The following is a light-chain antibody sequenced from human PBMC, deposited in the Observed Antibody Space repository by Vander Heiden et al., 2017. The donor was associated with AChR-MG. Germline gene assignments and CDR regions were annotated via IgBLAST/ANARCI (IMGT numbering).Light chain of an antibody. CDR3: QQYDTTPRT. CDR1: QSVLHSSTNDNY. Sequence: DIVMIQSPDSLAVSLGARATINCKSSQSVLHSSTNDNYLAWYQQKPGRPPKLLIYWASTRGSGVPDRFSGSGSGTDFTLTISSLQAEDVAVYYCQQYDTTPRTFGQGTKLEIK. V-gene: IGKV4-1*01. J-gene: IGKJ2*01. CDR2: WAS.